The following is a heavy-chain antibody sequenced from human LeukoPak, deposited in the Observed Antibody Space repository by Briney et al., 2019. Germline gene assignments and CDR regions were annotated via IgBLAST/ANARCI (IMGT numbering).Heavy chain of an antibody. CDR2: ISPNSNYI. Sequence: PGGSLRLSCAASGFSFSTYSFNWVRQPPGKGLEWVSSISPNSNYISYVDSVKGRFTISRDNAKNSLFLHMNSLRADDTAVYYCARIREDYNQGLDYWSQGTLVTVSS. V-gene: IGHV3-21*01. J-gene: IGHJ4*02. CDR1: GFSFSTYS. CDR3: ARIREDYNQGLDY. D-gene: IGHD4-11*01.